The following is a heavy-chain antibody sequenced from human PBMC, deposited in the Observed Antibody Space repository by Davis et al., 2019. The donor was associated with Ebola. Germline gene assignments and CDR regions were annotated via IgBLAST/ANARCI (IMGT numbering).Heavy chain of an antibody. V-gene: IGHV3-7*01. CDR3: ARDLPGGDWYFDL. D-gene: IGHD1-14*01. CDR1: GFTFSSYW. CDR2: IKQDGSEK. J-gene: IGHJ2*01. Sequence: GESLKISCAASGFTFSSYWMSWVRQAPGKGLEWVANIKQDGSEKYYVDSVKGRFTISRDNDKNSLSLQMNGLRAEDTAVYYCARDLPGGDWYFDLWGRGTLVTVSS.